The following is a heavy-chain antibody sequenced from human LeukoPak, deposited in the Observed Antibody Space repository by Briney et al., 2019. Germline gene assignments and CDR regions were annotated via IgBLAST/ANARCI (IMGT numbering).Heavy chain of an antibody. CDR3: AKETNHATTEFDY. J-gene: IGHJ4*02. D-gene: IGHD1-26*01. V-gene: IGHV3-23*01. CDR1: GFTFSSYA. Sequence: PGGSLRLSCAASGFTFSSYAMSWVRQAPGKGLEWVSAISGSGVGTYYADAVKGRFTISRDNSKNTLYLQMNSLRAEDTAVYYCAKETNHATTEFDYWGQGTLVTVSS. CDR2: ISGSGVGT.